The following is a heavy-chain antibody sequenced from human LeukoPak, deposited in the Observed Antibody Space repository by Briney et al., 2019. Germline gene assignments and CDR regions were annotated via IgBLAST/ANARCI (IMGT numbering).Heavy chain of an antibody. V-gene: IGHV3-23*01. CDR1: GGSISSYY. CDR2: ISGSGTST. J-gene: IGHJ5*02. D-gene: IGHD3-16*02. Sequence: PSETLSLTCTVSGGSISSYYWSWVRQAPGKGLEWVSSISGSGTSTYYADSVKVRFTISRDNSKNTLYLQMNSLRVEDTAIYYCAKDIRWSYSSESYGWFDPWGQGTLVTVSS. CDR3: AKDIRWSYSSESYGWFDP.